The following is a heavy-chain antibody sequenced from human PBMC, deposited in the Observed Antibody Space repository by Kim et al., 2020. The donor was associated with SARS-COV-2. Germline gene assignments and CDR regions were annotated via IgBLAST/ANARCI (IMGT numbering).Heavy chain of an antibody. CDR3: AKGRNRSLHMAAAGWGSYLDL. CDR2: ISWVSSI. CDR1: GFIFDDYA. Sequence: GGSLRLSCAASGFIFDDYAMHWVRQAPGKGLEWVSGISWVSSIGYADSVKGRFTISRDNPENSLYLQMNSLRVEDTALYFCAKGRNRSLHMAAAGWGSYLDLGGRGTLVTVSS. V-gene: IGHV3-9*01. D-gene: IGHD6-13*01. J-gene: IGHJ2*01.